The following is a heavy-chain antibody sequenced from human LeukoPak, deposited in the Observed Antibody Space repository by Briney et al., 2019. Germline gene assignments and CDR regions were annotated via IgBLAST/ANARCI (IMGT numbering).Heavy chain of an antibody. CDR2: IYTSGST. Sequence: PSETLSLTCTVSGGSISSYYWSWIRQPAGKGLEWIGRIYTSGSTNYNPSLKSRVTISVDTSKNQFSLKLSSVTAADTAVYYCARRLDDYVWGSYRYYFDYWGQGTLVTVSS. CDR1: GGSISSYY. J-gene: IGHJ4*02. CDR3: ARRLDDYVWGSYRYYFDY. D-gene: IGHD3-16*02. V-gene: IGHV4-4*07.